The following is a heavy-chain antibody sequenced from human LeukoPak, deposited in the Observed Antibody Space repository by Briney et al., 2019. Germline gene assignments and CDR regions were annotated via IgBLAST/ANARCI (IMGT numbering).Heavy chain of an antibody. D-gene: IGHD6-19*01. Sequence: GASVKVSCKVSGYTLTELSMHWVRQAPGKGLEWMGGFDPEDGETIYAQKFQGRVTMTEDTSTDTAYMELSSLRSEDTAVYYCATVDPNGSAWYRDDAFDIWGQGTTVTVSS. CDR3: ATVDPNGSAWYRDDAFDI. V-gene: IGHV1-24*01. CDR1: GYTLTELS. CDR2: FDPEDGET. J-gene: IGHJ3*02.